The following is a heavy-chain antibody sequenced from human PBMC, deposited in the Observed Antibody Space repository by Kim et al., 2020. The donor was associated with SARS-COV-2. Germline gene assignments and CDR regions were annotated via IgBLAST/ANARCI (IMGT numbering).Heavy chain of an antibody. D-gene: IGHD3-22*01. J-gene: IGHJ5*02. V-gene: IGHV3-66*04. Sequence: YDESVKRKITTSRNSSKNTLDLPMNSLRAEDTAVYYCARPSGYSNWFDPWGQGTLVTVSS. CDR3: ARPSGYSNWFDP.